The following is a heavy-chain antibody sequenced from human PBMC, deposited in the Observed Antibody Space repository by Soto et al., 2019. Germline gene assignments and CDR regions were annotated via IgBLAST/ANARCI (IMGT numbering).Heavy chain of an antibody. CDR1: GXNISYNS. V-gene: IGHV3-23*01. Sequence: GSLRLSCAASGXNISYNSMTWVRQAPGKGLQWVSTILGNGENTYYADSVSGRFTISRDPSKNTLYLQMNSLRADDTAVYYCARLPGTTAPRPDYWGRGTLGTVS. D-gene: IGHD4-4*01. CDR3: ARLPGTTAPRPDY. J-gene: IGHJ4*02. CDR2: ILGNGENT.